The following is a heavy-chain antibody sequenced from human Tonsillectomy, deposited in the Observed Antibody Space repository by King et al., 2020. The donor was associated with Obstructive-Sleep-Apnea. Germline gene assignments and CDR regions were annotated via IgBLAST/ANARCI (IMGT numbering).Heavy chain of an antibody. Sequence: QLVQSGAEVKKPGASVKFSCKASGYTFTDYVMYWLRQAPGQRLTWIGWINAGNGITEYSQQFQGRDTITRDTSASTAYMELISLISEDTALYYCAREECSSTSCYASFNYWGQGTLVTVSS. CDR1: GYTFTDYV. CDR3: AREECSSTSCYASFNY. J-gene: IGHJ4*02. CDR2: INAGNGIT. V-gene: IGHV1-3*01. D-gene: IGHD2-2*01.